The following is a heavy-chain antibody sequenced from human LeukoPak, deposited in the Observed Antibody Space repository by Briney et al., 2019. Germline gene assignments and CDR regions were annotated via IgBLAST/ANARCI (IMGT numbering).Heavy chain of an antibody. CDR3: ARLRVSVTTTSDFDY. D-gene: IGHD5-12*01. Sequence: SETLSLTCTVSGGFLSSSHYSWGWIRQPPGKGLEWLGGIYSGGSTYYNPSLKSRVTISVDTSKNQFSLKLSSVTAADTAVYYCARLRVSVTTTSDFDYWGQGTLVTVSS. V-gene: IGHV4-39*01. J-gene: IGHJ4*02. CDR1: GGFLSSSHYS. CDR2: IYSGGST.